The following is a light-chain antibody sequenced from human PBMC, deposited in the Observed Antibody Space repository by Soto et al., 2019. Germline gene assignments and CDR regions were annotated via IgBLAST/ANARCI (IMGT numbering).Light chain of an antibody. V-gene: IGLV1-40*01. Sequence: QSVLTQPPSVSGAPGQGVTISCTGSSSNIGAEFDVHWYQQLPGTAPKLLIYGNNNRPSGVPDRFSGSKSGTSASLAITGLQAEDEADYYCQAYDSSLSGDVFGTGTKLTVL. CDR2: GNN. CDR3: QAYDSSLSGDV. CDR1: SSNIGAEFD. J-gene: IGLJ1*01.